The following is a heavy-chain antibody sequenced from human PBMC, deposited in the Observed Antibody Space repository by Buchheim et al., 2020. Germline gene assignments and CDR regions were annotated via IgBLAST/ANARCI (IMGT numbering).Heavy chain of an antibody. V-gene: IGHV3-30*18. J-gene: IGHJ4*02. CDR1: GFTFSSYG. CDR2: ISYDGSNK. CDR3: AKDHGGSFDY. D-gene: IGHD1-26*01. Sequence: QVQLVESGGGVVQPGRSLRLSCAASGFTFSSYGMHWVRQAPGKGLEWVAVISYDGSNKYYADSVQGRFTISRDNSKNTLYLQMNSLRAEDTAVYYCAKDHGGSFDYWGQGTL.